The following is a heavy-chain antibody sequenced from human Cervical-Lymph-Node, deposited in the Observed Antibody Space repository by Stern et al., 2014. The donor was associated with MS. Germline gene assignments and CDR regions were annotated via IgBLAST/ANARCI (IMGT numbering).Heavy chain of an antibody. Sequence: QLVQSGTEVRKSGASVKISCKASGYTFIVYYMHWVRQAPGHGLEWMGLIIPGDGTTSYSQNFQGRVTMTRDTATSTVYMHLSSLRSEDTAVYFCARGVTRSSYYYGLDVWGQGTTVTVSS. J-gene: IGHJ6*02. CDR3: ARGVTRSSYYYGLDV. V-gene: IGHV1-46*01. CDR2: IIPGDGTT. CDR1: GYTFIVYY. D-gene: IGHD3-16*02.